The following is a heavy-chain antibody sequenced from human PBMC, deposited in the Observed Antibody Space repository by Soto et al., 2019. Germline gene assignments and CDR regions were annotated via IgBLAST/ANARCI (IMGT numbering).Heavy chain of an antibody. D-gene: IGHD3-22*01. J-gene: IGHJ4*02. V-gene: IGHV3-23*01. Sequence: GGSLRLSCAASGFTFSNYAMSWVRQAPGKGLEWVSAISGSGGSTYYADSVKGRFTISRDNSKNTLYLQMNSLRAEDTAVYYCAKVPAYYYDSSGFRYFDYWGQGTLVTVSS. CDR1: GFTFSNYA. CDR2: ISGSGGST. CDR3: AKVPAYYYDSSGFRYFDY.